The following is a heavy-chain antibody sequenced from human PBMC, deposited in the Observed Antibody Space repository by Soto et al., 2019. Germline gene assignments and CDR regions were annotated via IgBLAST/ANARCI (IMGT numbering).Heavy chain of an antibody. D-gene: IGHD4-4*01. V-gene: IGHV4-61*01. CDR3: ARADDYKSSWFDP. J-gene: IGHJ5*02. Sequence: SETLSLTCIVSGGSVSSVTYYWSWIRQPPGKGLEWIGYINYGGSTNYNPSLKSRVSMSLDTSNNQFSLNLISVTAADTAVYYCARADDYKSSWFDPWGQGTLVTVSS. CDR1: GGSVSSVTYY. CDR2: INYGGST.